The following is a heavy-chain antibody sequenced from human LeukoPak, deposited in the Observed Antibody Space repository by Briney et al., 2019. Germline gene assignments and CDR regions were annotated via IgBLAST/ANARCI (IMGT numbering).Heavy chain of an antibody. V-gene: IGHV3-23*01. CDR2: ISSSGSGDNT. D-gene: IGHD2-2*02. CDR1: GVTLSTYA. Sequence: PGGSLRLSCAASGVTLSTYAMSWARQAPGKGLEWVSGISSSGSGDNTYYADSVKGRFTISRDSSENTLFLQMNSLRAEDTAVYYCAKGLRVPAAIDYYYGMDVWGQGTTVTVSS. CDR3: AKGLRVPAAIDYYYGMDV. J-gene: IGHJ6*02.